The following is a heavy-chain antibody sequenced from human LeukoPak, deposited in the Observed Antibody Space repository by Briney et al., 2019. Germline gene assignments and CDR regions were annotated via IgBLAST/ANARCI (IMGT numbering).Heavy chain of an antibody. V-gene: IGHV1-18*01. J-gene: IGHJ3*02. CDR3: ASRGDRVGATDAFDI. CDR1: GYTFTSYG. CDR2: ISAYNGNT. Sequence: ASVKVSCKASGYTFTSYGISWVRQAPGQGLEWMGWISAYNGNTNYAQKLQGRVTMTTDTSTSTAYMELRSLRSDDTAVYYCASRGDRVGATDAFDIWGQGTMVTVSS. D-gene: IGHD1-26*01.